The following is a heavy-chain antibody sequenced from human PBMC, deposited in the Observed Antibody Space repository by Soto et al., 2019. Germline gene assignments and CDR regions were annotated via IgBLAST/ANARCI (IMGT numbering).Heavy chain of an antibody. J-gene: IGHJ4*02. Sequence: ASVKVSCKASGYTFLKYGINWVRQAPGQGLEWMGGIQTDNDHASFAQKFEGRVTMTTDTSTRTVYMELRDLSSDDTAVYYCAKDLGSGYRFDYWGQGTPVTSPQ. V-gene: IGHV1-18*01. CDR3: AKDLGSGYRFDY. CDR1: GYTFLKYG. D-gene: IGHD3-9*01. CDR2: IQTDNDHA.